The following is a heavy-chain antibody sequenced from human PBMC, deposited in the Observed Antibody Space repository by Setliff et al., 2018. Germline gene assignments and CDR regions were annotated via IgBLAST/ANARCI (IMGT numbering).Heavy chain of an antibody. V-gene: IGHV1-69*05. CDR2: IIPIFGTA. Sequence: SVKVSCKASGGTFSSHAISWVRQAPGQGLEWMGGIIPIFGTANYAQKFQGRVTITTDESTSTAYMELSSLRSEDTAVYYCARDEGNDILTGYYPHWGQGTLVTVSS. CDR3: ARDEGNDILTGYYPH. J-gene: IGHJ4*02. CDR1: GGTFSSHA. D-gene: IGHD3-9*01.